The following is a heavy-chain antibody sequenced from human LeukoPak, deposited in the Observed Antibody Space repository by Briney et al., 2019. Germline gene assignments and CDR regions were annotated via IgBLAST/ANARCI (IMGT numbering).Heavy chain of an antibody. J-gene: IGHJ2*01. D-gene: IGHD3-16*01. CDR2: INHSGTT. Sequence: SETLSLTCAVYGGSFSAYCWSWIRQPPGKGLEWIGEINHSGTTNYNPSLESRVTMSVDTSKNQFSLKLSSVTAADTAVYYCARRGTLYWYFDLWGRGTLVTVSS. V-gene: IGHV4-34*01. CDR3: ARRGTLYWYFDL. CDR1: GGSFSAYC.